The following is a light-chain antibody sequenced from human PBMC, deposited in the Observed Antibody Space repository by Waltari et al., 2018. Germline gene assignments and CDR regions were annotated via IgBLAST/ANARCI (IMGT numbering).Light chain of an antibody. CDR3: QQYYSYPPFT. J-gene: IGKJ3*01. CDR1: QGISSY. V-gene: IGKV1-8*01. CDR2: ASS. Sequence: AIRMTQSPSSLSASTGDRVTIPCRASQGISSYLAWYQQKPGKAPKLLIYASSTLQSGVPSRFRGSGSGTDFTLTISCLQSEDFATYYCQQYYSYPPFTFGPGTKVDIK.